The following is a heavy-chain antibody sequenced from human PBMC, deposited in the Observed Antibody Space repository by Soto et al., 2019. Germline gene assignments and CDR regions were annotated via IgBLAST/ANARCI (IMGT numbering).Heavy chain of an antibody. Sequence: QVQLQDSGPGLVKPSETLSLTCTVSGGSISTYYWTWIRQPPGKGLEWIGYVHYSGTTNYNPSLKSRVTMSVDTYKNQFSLKLRSVTAADTAVYYCARGKIIGPWGQGTLVTVSS. D-gene: IGHD3-3*01. J-gene: IGHJ5*02. V-gene: IGHV4-59*01. CDR1: GGSISTYY. CDR2: VHYSGTT. CDR3: ARGKIIGP.